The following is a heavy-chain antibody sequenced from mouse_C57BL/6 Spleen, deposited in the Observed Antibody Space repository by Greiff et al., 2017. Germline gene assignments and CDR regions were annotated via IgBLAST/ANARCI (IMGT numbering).Heavy chain of an antibody. CDR3: AAYDPFAY. Sequence: VQLQQPGAELVKPGASVKLSCKASGYTFTSYWMQWVNQRPGQGLEWIGEIDPSDSYTNYNQKFKGKATLTVDTSSSTAYMQLSSLTSEDSAVYYCAAYDPFAYWGQGTLVTVSA. D-gene: IGHD6-5*01. J-gene: IGHJ3*01. CDR2: IDPSDSYT. V-gene: IGHV1-50*01. CDR1: GYTFTSYW.